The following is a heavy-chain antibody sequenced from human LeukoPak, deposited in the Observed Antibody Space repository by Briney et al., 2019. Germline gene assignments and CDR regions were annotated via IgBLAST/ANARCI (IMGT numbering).Heavy chain of an antibody. V-gene: IGHV1-2*02. CDR2: INPNSGGT. J-gene: IGHJ4*02. CDR3: ARGSDDFWSGYSPFY. Sequence: GASVKVSCKASGYTFTGYYMHWVRQAPGQGPEWMGWINPNSGGTNYAQKFQGRVTMTRDTSISTAYMELSRLRSDDTAVYYCARGSDDFWSGYSPFYWGQGTLVTVSS. CDR1: GYTFTGYY. D-gene: IGHD3-3*01.